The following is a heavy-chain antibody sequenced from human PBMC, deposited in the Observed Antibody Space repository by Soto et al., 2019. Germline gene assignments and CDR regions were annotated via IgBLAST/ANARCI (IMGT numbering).Heavy chain of an antibody. CDR3: AKRITIVRGVATFDP. V-gene: IGHV1-8*01. CDR1: GYTFTSYD. CDR2: MNPNSGNT. D-gene: IGHD3-10*01. J-gene: IGHJ5*02. Sequence: ASVKVSCKASGYTFTSYDINWVRQATGQGLEWMGWMNPNSGNTGYAQRFQGRVTMTRNTSISTAYMELSSLRSEDTAVYYCAKRITIVRGVATFDPWGQGTLVSVPS.